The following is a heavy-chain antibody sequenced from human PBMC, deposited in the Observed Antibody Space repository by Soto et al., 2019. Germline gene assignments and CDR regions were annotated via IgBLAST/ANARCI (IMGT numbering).Heavy chain of an antibody. CDR2: IYYSGST. V-gene: IGHV4-31*03. D-gene: IGHD3-22*01. CDR3: ARGGSLLPYYGMDV. CDR1: GGSISSGGYD. Sequence: SETLSLTCTVSGGSISSGGYDWSWIRQHPGKGLEWIGYIYYSGSTYYNPSLKSRVTISVDTSKNQFSLKLSSVTAADTAVYYCARGGSLLPYYGMDVWGQGTTVTVSS. J-gene: IGHJ6*02.